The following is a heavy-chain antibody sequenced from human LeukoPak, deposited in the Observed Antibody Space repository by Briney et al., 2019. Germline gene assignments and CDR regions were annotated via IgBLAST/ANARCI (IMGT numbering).Heavy chain of an antibody. D-gene: IGHD3-22*01. CDR1: GYTFTGYY. CDR2: INPNSGGT. Sequence: ASVKVSCKASGYTFTGYYMHWVRQAPGQGIEWMGWINPNSGGTNYAQKFQGRVTMTRDTSISTAYMELSRLRSDDTAVYYCARAPYYYDSSGPPHYWGQGTLVTVSS. V-gene: IGHV1-2*02. CDR3: ARAPYYYDSSGPPHY. J-gene: IGHJ4*02.